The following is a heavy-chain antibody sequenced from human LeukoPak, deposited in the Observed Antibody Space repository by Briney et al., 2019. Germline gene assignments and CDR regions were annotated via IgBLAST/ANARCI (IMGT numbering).Heavy chain of an antibody. V-gene: IGHV4-38-2*02. CDR1: GYSISSGYY. Sequence: SETLSLTCAVSGYSISSGYYWGWIRQPPGKGLEWIGSIYHSGSTYYNPSLKSRVTISVDTSKNQFSLKLSSVTAADTAVYYCARDKEMDYYGSGSYYPPTPFDYWGQGTLVTVSS. D-gene: IGHD3-10*01. J-gene: IGHJ4*02. CDR3: ARDKEMDYYGSGSYYPPTPFDY. CDR2: IYHSGST.